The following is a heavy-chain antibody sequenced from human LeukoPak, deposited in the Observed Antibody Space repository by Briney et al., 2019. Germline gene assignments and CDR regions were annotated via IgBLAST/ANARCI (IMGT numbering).Heavy chain of an antibody. V-gene: IGHV4-30-4*01. CDR1: GGSISSGDCY. J-gene: IGHJ2*01. Sequence: PSETLSLTCTVSGGSISSGDCYWSWLRQPPGKGLEWIVYIYYSGTTYHNPSLRSRLLISVDTSKNQFSLKLSSVTAEDTAVYYCAKHHYAGDSRYFDLWGRGTLVTVSS. D-gene: IGHD4-23*01. CDR2: IYYSGTT. CDR3: AKHHYAGDSRYFDL.